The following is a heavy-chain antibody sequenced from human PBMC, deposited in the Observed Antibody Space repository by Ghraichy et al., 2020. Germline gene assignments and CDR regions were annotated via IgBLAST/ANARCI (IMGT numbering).Heavy chain of an antibody. CDR3: AGPLITIFGVVIPGGY. J-gene: IGHJ4*02. Sequence: SVKVSCKASGGTFSSYAISWVRQAPGQGLEWMGGIIPIFGTANYAQKFQGRVTITADESTSTAYMELSSLRSEDTAVYYCAGPLITIFGVVIPGGYWGQGTLVTVSS. CDR1: GGTFSSYA. D-gene: IGHD3-3*01. V-gene: IGHV1-69*13. CDR2: IIPIFGTA.